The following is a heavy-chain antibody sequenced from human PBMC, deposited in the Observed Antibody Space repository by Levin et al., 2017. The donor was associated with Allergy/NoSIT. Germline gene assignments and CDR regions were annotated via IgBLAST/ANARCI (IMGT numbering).Heavy chain of an antibody. V-gene: IGHV4-59*01. J-gene: IGHJ6*02. CDR3: ARERTIVTTKDVYYYGMDV. D-gene: IGHD5-12*01. CDR1: GGYISSYY. CDR2: IHYSGST. Sequence: SETLSLTCAVSGGYISSYYWSWIRQPPGKGLEWIGYIHYSGSTNYNPSLKSRVTLSVDTSKNQFSLNLNSVTAADTAVYFCARERTIVTTKDVYYYGMDVWGQGTTVTVSS.